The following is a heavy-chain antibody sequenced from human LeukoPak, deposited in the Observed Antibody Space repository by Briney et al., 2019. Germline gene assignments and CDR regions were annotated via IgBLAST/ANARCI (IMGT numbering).Heavy chain of an antibody. Sequence: ASVKVSCKASGYTFTSYDINWVRQATGQGLEWMGWMNPNSGNTGYSQKFQGRVTTTRNTSITTAYMELSSLRSEDTAVYYCARAGGTGPGNRHFQHWGQGTLVTVSS. V-gene: IGHV1-8*01. D-gene: IGHD2-8*02. CDR2: MNPNSGNT. J-gene: IGHJ1*01. CDR1: GYTFTSYD. CDR3: ARAGGTGPGNRHFQH.